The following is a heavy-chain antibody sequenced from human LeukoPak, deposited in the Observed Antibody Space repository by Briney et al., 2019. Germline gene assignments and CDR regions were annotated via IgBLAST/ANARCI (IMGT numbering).Heavy chain of an antibody. Sequence: GASVKVSCKASGYTFTSYGISWVRQAPGQGLEWMGWISTYNGNTNYAQNLQGRVIMTTDTSTSTAYMEPRSLRSDDTAVYYCARISLVRGSPGDFWGQGTLVTVSS. CDR1: GYTFTSYG. D-gene: IGHD3-10*01. J-gene: IGHJ4*02. CDR3: ARISLVRGSPGDF. V-gene: IGHV1-18*01. CDR2: ISTYNGNT.